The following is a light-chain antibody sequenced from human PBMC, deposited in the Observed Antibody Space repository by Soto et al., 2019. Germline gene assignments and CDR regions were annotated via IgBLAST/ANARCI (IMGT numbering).Light chain of an antibody. CDR3: QHRSNWPLT. Sequence: EIVLTQSPATLSLSPGERATLSCRASQSVYSYLAWYQQKPGQAPRLLIYDASNRDTGIPPRFSGSGSGTDFTLTIDSLEPDDSAVYYCQHRSNWPLTFGGGTKVEI. V-gene: IGKV3-11*01. CDR2: DAS. CDR1: QSVYSY. J-gene: IGKJ4*01.